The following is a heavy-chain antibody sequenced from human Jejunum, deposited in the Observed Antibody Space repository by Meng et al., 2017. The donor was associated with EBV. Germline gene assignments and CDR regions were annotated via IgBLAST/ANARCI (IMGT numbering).Heavy chain of an antibody. CDR1: GYDFINSG. CDR3: ARDRSNSDY. D-gene: IGHD5-24*01. V-gene: IGHV1-18*01. Sequence: VQMLKSGAGVKSPGHSVKVSCKASGYDFINSGISWVRQAPGQGLEWMGWISVYRGNTNYAQRFQDRVTLTTNTSTSTVYMELRSLTSDDTAVYYCARDRSNSDYWGQGTLVTVSS. CDR2: ISVYRGNT. J-gene: IGHJ4*02.